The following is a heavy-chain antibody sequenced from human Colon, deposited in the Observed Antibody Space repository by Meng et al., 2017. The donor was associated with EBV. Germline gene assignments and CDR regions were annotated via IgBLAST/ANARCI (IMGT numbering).Heavy chain of an antibody. Sequence: LQCADPGLRKPSGTLSLTCGVSGVSISSNIRCTWVRQPPGKGLEWIGDIDDSGSTNYNPSLNSRISISLDKSKNHFSLKVNSVTAADTAVYYCARGKQDAWELLAYWGQGALVTVSS. J-gene: IGHJ4*02. CDR3: ARGKQDAWELLAY. V-gene: IGHV4-4*02. CDR2: IDDSGST. D-gene: IGHD1-26*01. CDR1: GVSISSNIR.